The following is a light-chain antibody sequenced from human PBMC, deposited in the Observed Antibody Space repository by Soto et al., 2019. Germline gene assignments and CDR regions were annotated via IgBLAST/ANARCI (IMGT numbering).Light chain of an antibody. CDR3: QHSYSVPPA. J-gene: IGKJ1*01. V-gene: IGKV1-39*01. CDR2: AAS. Sequence: DIHLTKYPSSLSASVGDRAIITCRASQNISSYLNWYQQKPGKAPKLLIYAASNLQSGVPSRFSGSGSGTAFTLSISSLQPEDFANYRFQHSYSVPPAFVQGSKVDI. CDR1: QNISSY.